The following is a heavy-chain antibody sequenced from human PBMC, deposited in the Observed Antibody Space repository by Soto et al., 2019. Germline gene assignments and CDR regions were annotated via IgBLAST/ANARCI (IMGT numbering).Heavy chain of an antibody. V-gene: IGHV1-2*02. J-gene: IGHJ6*02. CDR1: GYTFTGYY. CDR3: ARDPHHTLLWLGELSLYGMDV. D-gene: IGHD3-10*01. Sequence: ASVKVSCKASGYTFTGYYMHWVRQAPGQGLEWMGWINPNSGGTNYAQKFQGRVTMTRDTSISTAYMELSRLRSDDTAVYYCARDPHHTLLWLGELSLYGMDVRGQRPTVT. CDR2: INPNSGGT.